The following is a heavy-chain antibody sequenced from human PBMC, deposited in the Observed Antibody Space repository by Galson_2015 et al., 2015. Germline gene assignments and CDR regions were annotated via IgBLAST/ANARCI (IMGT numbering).Heavy chain of an antibody. Sequence: SLRLSCAASGFTFDDYTMHWVRQAPGKGLEWVSLISWDGGSTYYADSVKGRFTISRDNSKNSLYLQMNSLRTEDTALYYCAKEDYDFWSGYSNFDYWGQGTLVTVSS. D-gene: IGHD3-3*01. CDR1: GFTFDDYT. V-gene: IGHV3-43*01. J-gene: IGHJ4*02. CDR2: ISWDGGST. CDR3: AKEDYDFWSGYSNFDY.